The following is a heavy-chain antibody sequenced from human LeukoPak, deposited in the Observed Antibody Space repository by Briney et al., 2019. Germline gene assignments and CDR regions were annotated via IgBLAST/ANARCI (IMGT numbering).Heavy chain of an antibody. CDR3: ARYKDYSSGWYFGYYYYMDV. CDR1: GYTFTSYG. J-gene: IGHJ6*03. V-gene: IGHV1-18*01. D-gene: IGHD6-19*01. Sequence: ASVKVSCKASGYTFTSYGISWVRQAPGQGLEWMGWISAYNGNTNYAQKLQGRVTMTTDTSTSTAYMELRSLRSDDTAVYYCARYKDYSSGWYFGYYYYMDVWGKGTTVTVSS. CDR2: ISAYNGNT.